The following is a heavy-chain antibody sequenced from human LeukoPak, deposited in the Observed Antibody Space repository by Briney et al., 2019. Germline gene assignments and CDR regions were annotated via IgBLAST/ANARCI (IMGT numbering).Heavy chain of an antibody. J-gene: IGHJ4*02. V-gene: IGHV4-34*01. CDR1: GGSFSGYY. D-gene: IGHD2-2*01. CDR2: INHSGST. CDR3: ARALVPRRGGYFDY. Sequence: SETLSLTCAVYGGSFSGYYWSWIRRPPGKGLEWIGEINHSGSTNYNPSLKSRVTISVDTSKNQFSLKLSSVTAADTAVYYCARALVPRRGGYFDYLGQGTLVTVSS.